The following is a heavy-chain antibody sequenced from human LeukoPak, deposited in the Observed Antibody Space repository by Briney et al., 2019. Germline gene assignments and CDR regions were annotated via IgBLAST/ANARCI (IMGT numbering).Heavy chain of an antibody. CDR1: GFTFSTYD. Sequence: GGSLRLSCAASGFTFSTYDMHWVRQAPDKGLEWVAIISYDGSDKYYADSVKGRFTISRDNSKNTLYLQMNSLRAEDTAVYYCAKDFGEAAFDIWGQGTMVTVSS. V-gene: IGHV3-30*18. CDR2: ISYDGSDK. D-gene: IGHD3-10*01. J-gene: IGHJ3*02. CDR3: AKDFGEAAFDI.